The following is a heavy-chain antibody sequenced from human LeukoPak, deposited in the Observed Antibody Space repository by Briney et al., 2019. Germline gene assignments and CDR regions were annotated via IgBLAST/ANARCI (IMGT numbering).Heavy chain of an antibody. D-gene: IGHD6-19*01. CDR3: ARVSTGWYHYFDS. CDR1: GYSISSGYY. V-gene: IGHV4-38-2*02. J-gene: IGHJ4*02. Sequence: SETLSLTCTVSGYSISSGYYWGWIRQPPGKGLEWIGSIYHSGSTYYNPSLESRVTISVDTSKNQFSLKLSSLTAADTAVYYCARVSTGWYHYFDSWGQGTLVTVSS. CDR2: IYHSGST.